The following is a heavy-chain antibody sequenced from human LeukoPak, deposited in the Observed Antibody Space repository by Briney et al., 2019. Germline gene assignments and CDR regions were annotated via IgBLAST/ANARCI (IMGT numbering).Heavy chain of an antibody. CDR2: IYYSGST. D-gene: IGHD4-17*01. J-gene: IGHJ4*02. CDR1: GGSISSSSYY. Sequence: PSETLSLTCTVSGGSISSSSYYWGWIRQPPGKGLEWIGSIYYSGSTYYNPSLKSRVTISVDTSKNQFSLKLSSVTAADTAVYYCARLNPPIPTVTTGDYDYWGQGTLVTVSS. CDR3: ARLNPPIPTVTTGDYDY. V-gene: IGHV4-39*01.